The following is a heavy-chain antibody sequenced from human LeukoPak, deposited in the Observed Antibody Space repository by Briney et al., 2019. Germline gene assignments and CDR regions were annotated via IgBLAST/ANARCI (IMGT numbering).Heavy chain of an antibody. Sequence: SETLSLTCAVYGGSFSGYYWSWIRQPPGKGLEWIGEINHSGSTNYNPSLKSRVTISVDTSKNQFSLKLSSVTAADTAVYYCARIVVGIQLWAGYFDYWGQGTLVTVSS. CDR1: GGSFSGYY. J-gene: IGHJ4*02. V-gene: IGHV4-34*01. CDR2: INHSGST. D-gene: IGHD5-18*01. CDR3: ARIVVGIQLWAGYFDY.